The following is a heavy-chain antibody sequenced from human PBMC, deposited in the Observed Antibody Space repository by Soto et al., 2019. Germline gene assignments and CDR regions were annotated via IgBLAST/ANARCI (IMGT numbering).Heavy chain of an antibody. CDR3: AASGGTATPSYDGMDV. CDR2: ISWNGGSI. CDR1: GFNFDDYA. D-gene: IGHD2-15*01. V-gene: IGHV3-9*01. Sequence: EVQLVESGGGLVRPGRSLRLSCTASGFNFDDYAMHWVRQAPGKGLEWVSGISWNGGSIAYADSVKGRFTISRDNAKNSLYLQMNSLRVDDTALYYCAASGGTATPSYDGMDVWGQGTTVTVSS. J-gene: IGHJ6*02.